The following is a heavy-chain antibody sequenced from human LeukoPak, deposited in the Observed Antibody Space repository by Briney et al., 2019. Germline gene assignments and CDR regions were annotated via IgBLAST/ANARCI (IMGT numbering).Heavy chain of an antibody. CDR1: GYTLTELS. CDR3: ARAYGSGSYQFLLFGN. CDR2: FDPEGGET. D-gene: IGHD3-10*01. Sequence: ASVKVSCKVSGYTLTELSMHWVRQAPGKGLEWMGGFDPEGGETIYAQKFQGRVTITADKSTSTAYMELSSLRSEDTAVYYCARAYGSGSYQFLLFGNWGQGTLVTVSS. V-gene: IGHV1-24*01. J-gene: IGHJ4*02.